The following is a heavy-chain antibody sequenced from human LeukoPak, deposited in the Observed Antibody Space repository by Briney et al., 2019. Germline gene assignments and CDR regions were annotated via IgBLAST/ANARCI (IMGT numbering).Heavy chain of an antibody. V-gene: IGHV1-18*01. CDR1: GYTFTSYG. CDR2: ISAYNGNT. J-gene: IGHJ4*02. CDR3: ARDSDLGYCSGGSCNYYFDY. D-gene: IGHD2-15*01. Sequence: ASVKVSCKASGYTFTSYGISWVRQAPGQGLEWMGWISAYNGNTNYAQKLQGRVTMTTDTSTSTAYMELRSLRSDDTAVYYCARDSDLGYCSGGSCNYYFDYWGQGTLVTVSS.